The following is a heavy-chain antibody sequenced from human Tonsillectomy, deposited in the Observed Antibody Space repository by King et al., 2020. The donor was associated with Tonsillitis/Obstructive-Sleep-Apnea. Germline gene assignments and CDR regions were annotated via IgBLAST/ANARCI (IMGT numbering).Heavy chain of an antibody. CDR1: GFSLSTSGVG. J-gene: IGHJ4*02. V-gene: IGHV2-5*02. Sequence: TLKESGPTLVKPPQTLTLTCTFSGFSLSTSGVGVGWIRQPPGKALEWLALIYWDDDKSYSPSLKSRLTITKDTSKNQVVLTMTNVDPADTATYYCATTGFGVVNDYWGQGTLVTVAA. CDR3: ATTGFGVVNDY. D-gene: IGHD3-3*01. CDR2: IYWDDDK.